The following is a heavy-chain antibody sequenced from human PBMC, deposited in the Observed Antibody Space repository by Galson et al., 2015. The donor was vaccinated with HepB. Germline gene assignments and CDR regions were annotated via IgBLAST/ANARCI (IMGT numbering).Heavy chain of an antibody. J-gene: IGHJ6*02. CDR1: GFNFDDYG. CDR3: VREGENCSRTSCYNYGMDV. Sequence: SLRLSCAASGFNFDDYGMGWVRQAPGKGQEWISYISWNGANAGYEDSVTGRFSVSRDNARNTLYLDMTSLRAEDTALYYCVREGENCSRTSCYNYGMDVWGQGTTVIVSS. V-gene: IGHV3-20*04. CDR2: ISWNGANA. D-gene: IGHD2-2*02.